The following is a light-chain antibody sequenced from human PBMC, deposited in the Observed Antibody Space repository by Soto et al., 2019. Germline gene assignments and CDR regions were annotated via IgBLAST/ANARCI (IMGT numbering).Light chain of an antibody. J-gene: IGKJ2*01. CDR1: QSVSSSY. Sequence: EIVLTQSPDTLSLSPGERATLSCRASQSVSSSYLAWYQQKPGQAPRLLIYATFSMATGIPDRFSGSGSGTHFTLTISRLDLEDSAVYYCQQYSTSLYTFGQGTKVEIK. CDR3: QQYSTSLYT. CDR2: ATF. V-gene: IGKV3-20*01.